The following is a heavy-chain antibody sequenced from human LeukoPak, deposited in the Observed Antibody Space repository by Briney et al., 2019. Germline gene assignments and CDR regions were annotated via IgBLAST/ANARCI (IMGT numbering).Heavy chain of an antibody. V-gene: IGHV1-18*01. CDR2: ISPNNGIT. Sequence: ASVKVSCKASGYTFTNYDITWVRQAPGQGLDWRGGISPNNGITRYAQNLQGRVTMTTDTSANTAYMDLRSLRSDDTAVYYCARGGSGWSRDYWGQGTLVTVSS. J-gene: IGHJ4*02. D-gene: IGHD6-19*01. CDR3: ARGGSGWSRDY. CDR1: GYTFTNYD.